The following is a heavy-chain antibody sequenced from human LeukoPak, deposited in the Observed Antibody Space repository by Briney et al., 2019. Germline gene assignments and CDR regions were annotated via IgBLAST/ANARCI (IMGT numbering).Heavy chain of an antibody. CDR1: DDSISSSNYH. D-gene: IGHD3-10*01. J-gene: IGHJ3*02. Sequence: MASETLALTCSVSDDSISSSNYHWGWIRQPPGKGLEWIGRIYYSGSTYYSPSLMSRVIISLDTSKNQFTLKVSSVTAADTAVYYCARLVVGIRAFDIWGQGTMVTVSS. CDR3: ARLVVGIRAFDI. CDR2: IYYSGST. V-gene: IGHV4-39*01.